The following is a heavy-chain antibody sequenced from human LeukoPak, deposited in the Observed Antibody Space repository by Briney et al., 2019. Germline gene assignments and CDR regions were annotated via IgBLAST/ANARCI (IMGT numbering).Heavy chain of an antibody. Sequence: PGGSLRLSCVASGLTFSSDWMIWVRQSPGKGLEWVANIKPDEGEKYYVDSVKGRFTVSRDNARNSLYLQMNSLRAEDTAVYYCARLFGGVTTFDYWGQGALVTVSS. D-gene: IGHD2-8*02. CDR3: ARLFGGVTTFDY. J-gene: IGHJ4*02. CDR1: GLTFSSDW. CDR2: IKPDEGEK. V-gene: IGHV3-7*01.